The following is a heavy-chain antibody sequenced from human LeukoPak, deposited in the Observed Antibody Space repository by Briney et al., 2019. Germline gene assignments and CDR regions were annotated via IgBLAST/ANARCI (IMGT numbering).Heavy chain of an antibody. V-gene: IGHV3-7*03. J-gene: IGHJ4*02. CDR2: IKQDGSEK. D-gene: IGHD2-2*01. Sequence: GGSLRLSCAASGFTFSSYWMSWVRQAPGKGLEWVANIKQDGSEKYYVDSVKGRFTISSDNAKNSLYLQMNSLRAEDTAVYYCARGRVVVVPAAIYYWGQGTLVTVSS. CDR3: ARGRVVVVPAAIYY. CDR1: GFTFSSYW.